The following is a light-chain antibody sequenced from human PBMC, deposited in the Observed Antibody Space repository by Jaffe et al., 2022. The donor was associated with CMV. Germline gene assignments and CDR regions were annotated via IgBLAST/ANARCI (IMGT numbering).Light chain of an antibody. J-gene: IGKJ1*01. V-gene: IGKV3-20*01. CDR3: QHYDGSRT. CDR1: QSVSGSY. CDR2: GAS. Sequence: EIVLTQSPDTLSLSPGERATLSCRASQSVSGSYLAWYQQKPGQAPRLLIYGASNRATGIPDRFGGSGSGTDFTLTISRLEPEDFAVYYCQHYDGSRTFGHGTKVEIK.